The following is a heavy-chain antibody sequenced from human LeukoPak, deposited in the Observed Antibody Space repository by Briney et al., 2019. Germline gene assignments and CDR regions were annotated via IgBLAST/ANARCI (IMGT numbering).Heavy chain of an antibody. V-gene: IGHV4-34*01. CDR3: ARFGRSYDFWSGWHIGYYFDY. D-gene: IGHD3-3*01. CDR1: GGSFSGYY. Sequence: KSSETPSLTCAVYGGSFSGYYWSWIRQPPGKGLEWIGEINHSGSTNYNPSLKSRVTISVDTSKSQFSLKLSSVTAADTAVYYCARFGRSYDFWSGWHIGYYFDYWGQGTLVTVSS. J-gene: IGHJ4*02. CDR2: INHSGST.